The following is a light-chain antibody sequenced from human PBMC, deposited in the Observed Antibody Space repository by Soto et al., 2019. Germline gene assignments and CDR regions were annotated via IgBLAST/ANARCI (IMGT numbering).Light chain of an antibody. Sequence: EIAMTQSPLSLPVTPGEPASISCRSSQTLLHSNGYNYLDWYLQKPGQSPQLLSYLGSNRASGVRHRCSGSGTGTDFTMKISRVEAEDVGVFHCKQGLRPIYTVWLGTKLEIK. V-gene: IGKV2-28*01. CDR1: QTLLHSNGYNY. CDR2: LGS. CDR3: KQGLRPIYT. J-gene: IGKJ2*01.